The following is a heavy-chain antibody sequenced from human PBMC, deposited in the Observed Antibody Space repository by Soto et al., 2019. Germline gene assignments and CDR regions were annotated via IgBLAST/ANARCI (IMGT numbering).Heavy chain of an antibody. CDR3: AREALT. J-gene: IGHJ4*02. Sequence: QLQLQESGQGLVKPSQTLSLTCTVSGGSISSGGYYWSWIRQHPGKGLECIGYIYYSGSPYYNPSIKSRVTISVDTSKNQFSLPLSSVPAAATALYYCAREALTWGQGTMVTVSP. CDR1: GGSISSGGYY. CDR2: IYYSGSP. V-gene: IGHV4-31*03.